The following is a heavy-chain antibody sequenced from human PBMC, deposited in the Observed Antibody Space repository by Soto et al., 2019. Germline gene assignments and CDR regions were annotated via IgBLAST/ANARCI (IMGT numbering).Heavy chain of an antibody. D-gene: IGHD6-13*01. J-gene: IGHJ5*02. CDR1: GGTFSSYA. V-gene: IGHV1-69*13. Sequence: SVKVSCKASGGTFSSYAISWVRQAPGQGLEWMGGIIPIFGTANYAQKFQGRVTITADESTSTAYMELSSLRSEDTAVYYCARDAPSYSSSWYGFDPWGQGTLVTVSS. CDR3: ARDAPSYSSSWYGFDP. CDR2: IIPIFGTA.